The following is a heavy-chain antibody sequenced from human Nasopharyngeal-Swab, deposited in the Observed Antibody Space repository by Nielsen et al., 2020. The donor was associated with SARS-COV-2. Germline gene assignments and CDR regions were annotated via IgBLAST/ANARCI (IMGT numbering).Heavy chain of an antibody. D-gene: IGHD2-2*03. V-gene: IGHV3-23*01. J-gene: IGHJ4*02. CDR2: ITAGGVTT. CDR3: AKVAGFCGSSSCPGDY. Sequence: VRQAPGKGLEWVSTITAGGVTTYYADSVKGRFTISRDNSKNTLYLEMNSLRAEDTAVYYCAKVAGFCGSSSCPGDYWGQGTLVTVSS.